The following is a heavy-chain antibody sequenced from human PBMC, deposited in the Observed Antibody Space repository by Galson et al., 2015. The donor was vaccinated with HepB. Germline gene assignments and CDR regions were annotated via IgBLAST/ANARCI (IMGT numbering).Heavy chain of an antibody. J-gene: IGHJ4*02. CDR1: GFTFSSYG. Sequence: SLRLSCAASGFTFSSYGMHWVRQAPGKGLEWVAVIWYDGSNKYYADSVKGRFTISRDNSKNTLYLQMNSLRAEDTAVYYCARTDLREYIFDYWGQGTLVTVSS. V-gene: IGHV3-33*01. D-gene: IGHD3-10*01. CDR2: IWYDGSNK. CDR3: ARTDLREYIFDY.